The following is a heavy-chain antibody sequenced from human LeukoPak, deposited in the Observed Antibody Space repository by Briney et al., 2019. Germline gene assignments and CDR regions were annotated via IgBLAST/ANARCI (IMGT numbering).Heavy chain of an antibody. CDR2: IYSDGSRT. Sequence: GGSLRLSCAASGFTFSSYWMHWVRQGPGKGLVWVSRIYSDGSRTTYADSVKGRFTISRDNSKNTLYLQMNSLRAEDTAVYYCAKGGGSYYSHFDYWGQGTLVTVSS. D-gene: IGHD1-26*01. CDR1: GFTFSSYW. V-gene: IGHV3-74*01. J-gene: IGHJ4*02. CDR3: AKGGGSYYSHFDY.